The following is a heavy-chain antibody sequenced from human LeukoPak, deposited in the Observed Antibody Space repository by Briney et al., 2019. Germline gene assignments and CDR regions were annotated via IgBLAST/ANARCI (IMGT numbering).Heavy chain of an antibody. CDR2: ISAYNGNT. CDR1: GYTFTSYG. J-gene: IGHJ5*02. V-gene: IGHV1-18*01. Sequence: ASVKVSCKASGYTFTSYGTSWVRQAPGQGLEWMGWISAYNGNTNYAQKLQGRVTMTTDTSTSTAYMELRSLRSDDTAVYYCARDGRYYDSSGYSNWFDPWGQGTLVTVSS. CDR3: ARDGRYYDSSGYSNWFDP. D-gene: IGHD3-22*01.